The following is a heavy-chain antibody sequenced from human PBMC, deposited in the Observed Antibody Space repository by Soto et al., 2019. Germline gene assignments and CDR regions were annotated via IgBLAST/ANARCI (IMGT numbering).Heavy chain of an antibody. CDR1: GFTFSSYG. CDR2: ISYDGSNK. D-gene: IGHD4-17*01. CDR3: AKEQRYTNPVTNPPGTFDY. J-gene: IGHJ4*02. Sequence: GGSLRLSCAASGFTFSSYGMHWVRQAPGKGLEWVAVISYDGSNKYYADSVKGRFTISRDNSKNTLYLQMNSLRAEDTAVYYCAKEQRYTNPVTNPPGTFDYWGQGTLVTVSS. V-gene: IGHV3-30*18.